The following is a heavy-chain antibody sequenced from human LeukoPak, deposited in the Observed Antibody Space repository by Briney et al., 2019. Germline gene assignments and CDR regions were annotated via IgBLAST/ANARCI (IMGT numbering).Heavy chain of an antibody. CDR3: ARDQRHGSNYYYYGMDV. V-gene: IGHV1-69*13. CDR1: GGTFSSYA. J-gene: IGHJ6*02. D-gene: IGHD1-26*01. Sequence: SVKVSCKASGGTFSSYAISWVRQAPGQGLEWMGGIIPIFGTANYAQKFRGRVTITADESTSTAYMELSSLRSEDTAVYYCARDQRHGSNYYYYGMDVWGQGTTVTVSS. CDR2: IIPIFGTA.